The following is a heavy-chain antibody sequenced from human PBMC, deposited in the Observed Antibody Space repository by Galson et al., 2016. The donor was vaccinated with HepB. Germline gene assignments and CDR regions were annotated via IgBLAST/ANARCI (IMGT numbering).Heavy chain of an antibody. D-gene: IGHD5-18*01. CDR3: AKDKRPTAMVLLPHFDY. CDR1: GFTFHDYA. Sequence: SLRLSCAAPGFTFHDYAMHWVRQAPGKGLEWVSGITWNSVNIAYADSVKGRFTISRDNAKNSLYLQVNSLRAEDTAFYFCAKDKRPTAMVLLPHFDYWGQGTLVSVSS. J-gene: IGHJ4*02. CDR2: ITWNSVNI. V-gene: IGHV3-9*01.